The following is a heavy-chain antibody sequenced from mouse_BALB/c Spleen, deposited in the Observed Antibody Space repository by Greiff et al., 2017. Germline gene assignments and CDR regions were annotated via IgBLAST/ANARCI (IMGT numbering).Heavy chain of an antibody. J-gene: IGHJ4*01. Sequence: EVQRVESGAELVKPGASVKLSCTASGFNIKDTYMHWVKQRPEQGLEWIGRIDPANGNTKYDPKFQGKATITADTSSNTAYLQLSSLTSEDTAVYYCASGGLPYSYAMDYWGQGTSVTVSS. CDR1: GFNIKDTY. D-gene: IGHD2-10*01. CDR3: ASGGLPYSYAMDY. CDR2: IDPANGNT. V-gene: IGHV14-3*02.